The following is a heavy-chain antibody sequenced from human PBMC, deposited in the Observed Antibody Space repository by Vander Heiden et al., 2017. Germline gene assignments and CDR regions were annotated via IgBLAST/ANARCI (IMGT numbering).Heavy chain of an antibody. Sequence: EVQLVESGGGLVQPGGSLRLSCAASGFTFSSYWMSWVRQAPGKGLEWVANIKQDGSEKYYVDSVKGRFTISRDNAKNSLYLQMNSLRAEDTAVYYCGKDWNDDYYYYGMDVWGQGTTVTVS. CDR2: IKQDGSEK. J-gene: IGHJ6*02. CDR3: GKDWNDDYYYYGMDV. D-gene: IGHD1-1*01. V-gene: IGHV3-7*04. CDR1: GFTFSSYW.